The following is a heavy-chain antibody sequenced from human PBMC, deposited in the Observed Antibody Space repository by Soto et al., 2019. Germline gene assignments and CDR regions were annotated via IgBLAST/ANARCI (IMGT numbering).Heavy chain of an antibody. V-gene: IGHV1-46*01. Sequence: ASVKVSCKASGYTFTSYYMHWVRQAPGQGLERMGIINPSGGSTSYAQKFQGRVTMTRDTSTSTVYMELSSLRSEDTAVYFCASLYNWNDTRSSDAFCIWGQGTMVTVSS. CDR1: GYTFTSYY. CDR3: ASLYNWNDTRSSDAFCI. CDR2: INPSGGST. J-gene: IGHJ3*02. D-gene: IGHD1-20*01.